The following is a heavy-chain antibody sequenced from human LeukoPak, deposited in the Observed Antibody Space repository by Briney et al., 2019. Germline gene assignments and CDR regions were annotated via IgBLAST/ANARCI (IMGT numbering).Heavy chain of an antibody. CDR3: ARERPTIAARSSNWFDP. CDR2: INPSGGST. Sequence: ASVKVSCKASGNTFTSYYIHWVRQAPGQGLEWMGIINPSGGSTSYAQKFQGRVTMTRDTSTSTDYMELSSLRSEDTAVYYCARERPTIAARSSNWFDPWGQGTLVTVSS. CDR1: GNTFTSYY. V-gene: IGHV1-46*01. D-gene: IGHD6-6*01. J-gene: IGHJ5*02.